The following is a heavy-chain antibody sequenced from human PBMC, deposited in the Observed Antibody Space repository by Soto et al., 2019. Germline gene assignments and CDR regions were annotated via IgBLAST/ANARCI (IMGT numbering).Heavy chain of an antibody. D-gene: IGHD3-22*01. V-gene: IGHV4-31*03. J-gene: IGHJ4*02. CDR1: GGSISSGGYY. CDR2: IYYSGNT. CDR3: ARVNYYASSESLRYFDY. Sequence: QVQLQVSGPGLVKPSQTLSLTCTVSGGSISSGGYYWSWIRQHPGKGLEWIGYIYYSGNTYYNPSLKSRVTLSVDMSKNQFSLKLSSVTAADTAVYYCARVNYYASSESLRYFDYWGQGTLVTVSS.